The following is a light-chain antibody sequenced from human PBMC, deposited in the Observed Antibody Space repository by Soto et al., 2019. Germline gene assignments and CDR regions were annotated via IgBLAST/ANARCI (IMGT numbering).Light chain of an antibody. CDR1: SSNIGSNT. CDR3: AAWDDSLNGAV. Sequence: QAVVTQPPSASGTPGQRVTISCSGSSSNIGSNTVNWYQQLPGTAPKLLIYSNNQRPSGVPDRFSGSKSGTSASLAISGLQXEDEADYYCAAWDDSLNGAVFGGGTQLTVL. CDR2: SNN. J-gene: IGLJ7*01. V-gene: IGLV1-44*01.